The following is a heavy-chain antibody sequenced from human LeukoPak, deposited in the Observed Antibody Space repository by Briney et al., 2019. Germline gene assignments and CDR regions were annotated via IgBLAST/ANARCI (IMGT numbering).Heavy chain of an antibody. CDR3: AREVALTGYWPRGRDYYYYGFDV. Sequence: PPGGSLRLSCAASGFTFSTYSMNWVRQAPGKGLEWVTVITYDGIRAYYADSVKGRFTISRDNSENTLYLQMNSLRAEDTAVYYCAREVALTGYWPRGRDYYYYGFDVWGQGTTVTVSS. D-gene: IGHD3-9*01. V-gene: IGHV3-30*03. CDR2: ITYDGIRA. J-gene: IGHJ6*02. CDR1: GFTFSTYS.